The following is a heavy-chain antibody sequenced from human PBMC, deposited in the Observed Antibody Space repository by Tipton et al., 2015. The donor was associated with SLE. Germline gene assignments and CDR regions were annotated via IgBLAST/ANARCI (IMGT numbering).Heavy chain of an antibody. CDR3: ARGPGIAAPMDV. J-gene: IGHJ6*03. V-gene: IGHV4-38-2*02. CDR1: GYSISSGYY. CDR2: IYHSGST. Sequence: TLSLTCTVSGYSISSGYYWGWIRQPPGKGLEWIGSIYHSGSTCYNPSLKSRVTISVDTSKNQFSLKLSSVTAADTAMYYCARGPGIAAPMDVWGKGTTVTVSS. D-gene: IGHD6-13*01.